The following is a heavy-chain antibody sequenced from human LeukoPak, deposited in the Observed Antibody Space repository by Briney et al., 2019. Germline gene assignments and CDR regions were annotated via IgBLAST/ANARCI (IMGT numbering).Heavy chain of an antibody. CDR2: INPNSGGT. Sequence: ASVKVSCKASGYTFTGYYMHWVRQAPAQGLEWMGWINPNSGGTNYAQKFQGRVTMTRDTSISTAYMELSRLRSDDTAVYYCARAHTGRFLEWLYWGQGTLVTVSS. D-gene: IGHD3-3*01. J-gene: IGHJ4*02. CDR3: ARAHTGRFLEWLY. CDR1: GYTFTGYY. V-gene: IGHV1-2*02.